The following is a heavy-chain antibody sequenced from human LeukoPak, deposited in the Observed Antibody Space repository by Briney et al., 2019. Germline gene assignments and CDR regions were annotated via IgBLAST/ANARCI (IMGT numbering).Heavy chain of an antibody. V-gene: IGHV4-61*05. D-gene: IGHD2-21*02. CDR2: IYYSGST. CDR3: ARASTGGDCSPFDY. J-gene: IGHJ4*02. Sequence: SETLSLTCTVSGGSISSSSYYWGWIRQPPGKGLEWIGYIYYSGSTNYNPSLKSRVTISVDTSKNQFSLKLSSVTAADTAVYYCARASTGGDCSPFDYWGQGTLVTVSS. CDR1: GGSISSSSYY.